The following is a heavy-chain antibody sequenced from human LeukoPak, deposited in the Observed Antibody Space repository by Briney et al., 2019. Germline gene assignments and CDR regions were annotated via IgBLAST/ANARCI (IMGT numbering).Heavy chain of an antibody. CDR3: AKDASAVRTYLDY. CDR2: ISYDGSNK. J-gene: IGHJ4*02. D-gene: IGHD3-10*01. CDR1: GFTFSSYA. V-gene: IGHV3-30*04. Sequence: GRSLRLSCAASGFTFSSYAMHWVRQAPGKGLEWVAVISYDGSNKYYADSVKGRFTISRDNSKNTLYLQMNSLRAEDTALYYCAKDASAVRTYLDYWGQGTLVTVSS.